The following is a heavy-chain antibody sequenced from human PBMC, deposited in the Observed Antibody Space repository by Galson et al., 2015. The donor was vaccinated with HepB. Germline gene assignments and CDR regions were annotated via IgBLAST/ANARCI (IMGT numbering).Heavy chain of an antibody. V-gene: IGHV3-30-3*01. J-gene: IGHJ4*02. CDR3: ARDHCSSTSCYTGGGGLEPDY. D-gene: IGHD2-2*02. Sequence: SLRLSCAASGFTFSSYAMHWVRQAPGKGLEWVAVISYDGSNKYYADSVKGRFTISRDNSKNTLYLQMNSLRAEDTAVYYCARDHCSSTSCYTGGGGLEPDYWGQGTLVTVSS. CDR2: ISYDGSNK. CDR1: GFTFSSYA.